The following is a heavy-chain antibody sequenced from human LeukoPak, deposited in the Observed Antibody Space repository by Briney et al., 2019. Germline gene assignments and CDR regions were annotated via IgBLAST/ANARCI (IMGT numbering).Heavy chain of an antibody. J-gene: IGHJ4*02. D-gene: IGHD3-3*01. CDR3: ARGMPDFWSGYYPY. V-gene: IGHV4-59*08. CDR2: IYYSGST. Sequence: SETLSLTCTVSGGSISSYYWSWIRQPPGKGLEWIGYIYYSGSTYYNPSLKSRVTISVDTSKNQFSLKLSSVTAADTAVYYCARGMPDFWSGYYPYWGQGTLVTVSS. CDR1: GGSISSYY.